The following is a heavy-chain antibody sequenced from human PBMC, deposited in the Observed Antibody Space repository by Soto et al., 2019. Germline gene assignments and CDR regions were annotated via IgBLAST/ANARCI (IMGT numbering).Heavy chain of an antibody. Sequence: SETLSLTCTVSGGSISSYYWSWIRQPPGKGLEWIGYIYYSGSTNYNPSLKSRVTISVDTSKNQFSLKLSSVTAADTAVYYCARRDEPGIPVTTEAYWGQGTLVPVYS. D-gene: IGHD6-13*01. CDR1: GGSISSYY. CDR3: ARRDEPGIPVTTEAY. CDR2: IYYSGST. V-gene: IGHV4-59*08. J-gene: IGHJ4*02.